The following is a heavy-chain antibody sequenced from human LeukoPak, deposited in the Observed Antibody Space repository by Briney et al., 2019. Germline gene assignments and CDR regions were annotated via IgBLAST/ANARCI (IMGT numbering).Heavy chain of an antibody. D-gene: IGHD1-1*01. J-gene: IGHJ4*02. CDR3: ARDPSYNWNDGS. V-gene: IGHV3-66*01. Sequence: AGGSLRLSCAASGFTVSSNYMSWVRQAPGKGLEWVSVIYSGGSTYYADSVKGRFTISRDNSKNTLYLQMNSLRAEDTAVYYCARDPSYNWNDGSWGQGTLVTVSS. CDR2: IYSGGST. CDR1: GFTVSSNY.